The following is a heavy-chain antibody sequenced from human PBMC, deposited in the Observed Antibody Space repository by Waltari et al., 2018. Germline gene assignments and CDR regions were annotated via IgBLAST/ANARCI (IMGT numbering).Heavy chain of an antibody. CDR3: HRSESYGMDV. Sequence: QVQLQESGPGLVKPSETLSLTCVVSGGSIIGDFWRWIRQSPGEGLEWIGYISNSGSTHYNPSLESRVTISVDTSRTRFSLRLSSVTAADTAVYYCHRSESYGMDVWGPGTTVTVSS. V-gene: IGHV4-59*01. J-gene: IGHJ6*02. CDR1: GGSIIGDF. CDR2: ISNSGST.